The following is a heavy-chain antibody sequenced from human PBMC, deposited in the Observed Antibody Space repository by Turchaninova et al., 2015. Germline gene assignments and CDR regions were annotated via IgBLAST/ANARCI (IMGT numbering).Heavy chain of an antibody. CDR1: GYPFTDYE. D-gene: IGHD3-10*01. V-gene: IGHV1-8*03. CDR3: ARSPAWGSGNYLYYFDY. J-gene: IGHJ4*01. CDR2: MNPNSGNT. Sequence: QVQLVQSGADVRQPGASVQVSCKFSGYPFTDYEIKWVRHATGQGLEGMGWMNPNSGNTGYAQKFQGRVSITRNTSISTAYMELNSLRSEDTAVYYCARSPAWGSGNYLYYFDYWGQGTLVTVSS.